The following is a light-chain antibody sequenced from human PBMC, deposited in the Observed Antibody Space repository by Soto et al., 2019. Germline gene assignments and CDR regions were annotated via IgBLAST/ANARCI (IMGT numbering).Light chain of an antibody. CDR1: QYIGNS. CDR3: QQSYSVPYT. CDR2: ATS. V-gene: IGKV1-39*01. J-gene: IGKJ2*01. Sequence: DIQMTQSPSSLSASVGDRLTITCRASQYIGNSLNWYQQRPGQAPKLLIFATSNLHDGVPSRFSGSSSGADFSLSISSLQPEDSSTYYCQQSYSVPYTFGQGTKVDI.